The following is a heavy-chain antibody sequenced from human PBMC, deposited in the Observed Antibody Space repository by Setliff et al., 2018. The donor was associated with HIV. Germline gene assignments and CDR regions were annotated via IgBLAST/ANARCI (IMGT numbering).Heavy chain of an antibody. CDR3: ARGRRRSSTPSYFDY. CDR1: NDSINYQY. CDR2: ISYSGNT. Sequence: PSETLSLTCTVSNDSINYQYWAWIRQPPGKGLEWIGSISYSGNTNYNPSLKSRVTISIDTSKSQFSLKLTSVSAADTAMYYCARGRRRSSTPSYFDYWGQGTLVTVS. V-gene: IGHV4-59*11. J-gene: IGHJ4*02.